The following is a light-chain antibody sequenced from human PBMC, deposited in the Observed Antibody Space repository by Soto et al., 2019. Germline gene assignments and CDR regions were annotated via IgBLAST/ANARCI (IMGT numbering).Light chain of an antibody. Sequence: VMTQSPAILSVYPGERVAPSCRASQSVSINLAWIQQQPGQGPRLLIIGASTRATGVPDRFSGSGSGTEFTLTIDSLQSDDFATYYCQQYDKSPPWTFGQGTTVE. CDR1: QSVSIN. V-gene: IGKV3-15*01. CDR2: GAS. CDR3: QQYDKSPPWT. J-gene: IGKJ1*01.